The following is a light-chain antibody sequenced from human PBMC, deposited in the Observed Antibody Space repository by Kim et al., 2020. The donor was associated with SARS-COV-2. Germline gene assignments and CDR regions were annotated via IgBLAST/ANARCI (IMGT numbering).Light chain of an antibody. J-gene: IGKJ2*01. CDR3: QHYSRFPYT. Sequence: SASVGNRVTITCRASESFGTWLAWYQQKPGRAPCLLFYLASTLESGVPSGFGGTGSGSEFSLSITRLQPDDFATYYCQHYSRFPYTFGQRTKLEI. V-gene: IGKV1-5*03. CDR1: ESFGTW. CDR2: LAS.